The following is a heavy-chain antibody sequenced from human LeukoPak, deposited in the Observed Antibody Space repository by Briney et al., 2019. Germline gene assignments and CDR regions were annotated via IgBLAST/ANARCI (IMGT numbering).Heavy chain of an antibody. V-gene: IGHV3-48*01. J-gene: IGHJ5*02. Sequence: GESLKISCAASGFTFDYFAMSWVRQTPGKGLEWIAYISRISTAIQYADSVKGRFTISRDNGENSLFLQMNSLRVEDTALYYCARDGYNWADLWGQGTLVTVSS. CDR2: ISRISTAI. CDR3: ARDGYNWADL. CDR1: GFTFDYFA. D-gene: IGHD5-24*01.